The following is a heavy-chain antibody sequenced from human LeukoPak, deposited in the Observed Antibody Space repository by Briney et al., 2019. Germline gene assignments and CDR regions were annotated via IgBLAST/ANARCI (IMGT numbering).Heavy chain of an antibody. CDR1: GGSISSSNW. CDR2: IYHSGST. Sequence: PSETLSLTCAVSGGSISSSNWWSWVRQPPGKGLEWIGEIYHSGSTNYNPSLKSRVTISVDTSKNQFSLKLSSVTAADTAVYYCASLYYYDSSGYYSFDYWGQGTLVTVSS. CDR3: ASLYYYDSSGYYSFDY. J-gene: IGHJ4*02. V-gene: IGHV4-4*02. D-gene: IGHD3-22*01.